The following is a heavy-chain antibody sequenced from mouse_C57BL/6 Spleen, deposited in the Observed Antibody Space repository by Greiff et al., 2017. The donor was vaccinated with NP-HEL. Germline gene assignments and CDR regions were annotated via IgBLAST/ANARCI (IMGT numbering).Heavy chain of an antibody. J-gene: IGHJ1*03. CDR3: ARIYYYGSSPYFDV. Sequence: EVQLQESGPGLVKPSQSLSLTCSVTGYSITSGYYWNWIRQFPGNKLEWMGYISYDGSNNYNPSLKNRISITRDTSKNQFFLKLNSVTTEDTATYYCARIYYYGSSPYFDVWGTGTTVTVSS. D-gene: IGHD1-1*01. V-gene: IGHV3-6*01. CDR1: GYSITSGYY. CDR2: ISYDGSN.